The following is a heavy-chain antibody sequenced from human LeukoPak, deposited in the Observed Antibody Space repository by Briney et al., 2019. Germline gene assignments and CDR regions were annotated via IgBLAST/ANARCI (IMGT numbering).Heavy chain of an antibody. CDR1: GFTFNAYS. CDR3: ARATSETSYNY. CDR2: ISSSGDYI. D-gene: IGHD3-10*01. J-gene: IGHJ4*02. V-gene: IGHV3-21*01. Sequence: GGSLRLSCAASGFTFNAYSMNWVRQAPGKGLEWVSSISSSGDYIYYADSLKGRFTISRDNAKNSLFLQLNSLRAEDTAVYYCARATSETSYNYWGQGTLVTVSS.